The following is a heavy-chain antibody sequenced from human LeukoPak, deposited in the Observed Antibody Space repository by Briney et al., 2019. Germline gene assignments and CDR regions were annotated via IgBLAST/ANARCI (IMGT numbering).Heavy chain of an antibody. D-gene: IGHD1-26*01. V-gene: IGHV3-9*01. Sequence: PGGSLRLSCAASGFTFDDYAMHWVRQAPGKGLEWVSGISWNSGSIGYADSVKGRFTISRDNAKNSLYLQMNSLRAEDTALYYCAKDSGSYYAEGGDFDYWGQGTLVTVSS. CDR3: AKDSGSYYAEGGDFDY. CDR1: GFTFDDYA. CDR2: ISWNSGSI. J-gene: IGHJ4*02.